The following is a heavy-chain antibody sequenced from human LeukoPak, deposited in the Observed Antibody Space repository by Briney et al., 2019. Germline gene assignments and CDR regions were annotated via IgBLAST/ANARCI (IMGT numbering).Heavy chain of an antibody. Sequence: ASVKVSCKASGYTFTSYGISWVRQAPGQGLERMGWISVYNGNTNYAQKLQGRVTMTTDTSTSTAYMELRSLRSDDTAVYYCARVSITIFGVVPDYNYYYMDVWGKGTTVTVSS. CDR1: GYTFTSYG. D-gene: IGHD3-3*01. V-gene: IGHV1-18*01. J-gene: IGHJ6*03. CDR2: ISVYNGNT. CDR3: ARVSITIFGVVPDYNYYYMDV.